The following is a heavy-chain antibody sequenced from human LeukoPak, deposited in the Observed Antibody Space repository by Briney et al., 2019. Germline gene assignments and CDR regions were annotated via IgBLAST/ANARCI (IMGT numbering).Heavy chain of an antibody. CDR2: ISSSSSYI. D-gene: IGHD6-13*01. V-gene: IGHV3-21*04. Sequence: PGGSLRLSCAASGFTFSSYSMNWVRQAPGKGLEWVSSISSSSSYIYYADSVKGRFTISRDHAKNSLYLQMNSLRAEDTAVYYCARVEEAAAFNPWGQGTLVTVSS. CDR1: GFTFSSYS. CDR3: ARVEEAAAFNP. J-gene: IGHJ4*02.